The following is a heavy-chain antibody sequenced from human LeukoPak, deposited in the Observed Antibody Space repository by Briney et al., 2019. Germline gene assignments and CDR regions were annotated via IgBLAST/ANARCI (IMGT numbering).Heavy chain of an antibody. CDR3: GKDRRGVQQRTYYYYGMDG. V-gene: IGHV3-30*18. CDR1: GFTFSRYG. Sequence: PGRSLRLSCAASGFTFSRYGMHWVRQAPGKGLEWVAVISYEGSNKYYADSVKVRFTISRDNSKNTLYLQMNSLRAEDAAVYYCGKDRRGVQQRTYYYYGMDGWREPTKVTVCS. J-gene: IGHJ6*01. D-gene: IGHD6-25*01. CDR2: ISYEGSNK.